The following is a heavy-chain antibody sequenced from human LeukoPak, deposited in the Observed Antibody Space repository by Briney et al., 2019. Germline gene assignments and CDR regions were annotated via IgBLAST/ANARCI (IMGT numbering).Heavy chain of an antibody. V-gene: IGHV1-2*02. J-gene: IGHJ6*02. CDR2: INPNSGGT. D-gene: IGHD6-13*01. Sequence: ASVKVSCKASGYTFTGYYMHWVRQAPGQGLEWMGWINPNSGGTNYAQKFQGRVTMTRDTSISTAYMELSRLRSDDTAVYYCARDLYSSSRLNSYYYYYGMDVWGQGTTVTVSS. CDR1: GYTFTGYY. CDR3: ARDLYSSSRLNSYYYYYGMDV.